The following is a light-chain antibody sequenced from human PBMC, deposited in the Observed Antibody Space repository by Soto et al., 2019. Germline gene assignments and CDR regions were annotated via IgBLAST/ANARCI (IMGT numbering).Light chain of an antibody. V-gene: IGKV1-5*01. CDR3: QQYYTTSWP. Sequence: DIQMTQSPSTLSASVGDRVTITCRASQSISSWLAWYQQKPGKAPKLLVYDASSLESGVPSRFSGSGSGTEFTLTISSLQSDDFATNYCQQYYTTSWPFGQGIKV. CDR2: DAS. J-gene: IGKJ1*01. CDR1: QSISSW.